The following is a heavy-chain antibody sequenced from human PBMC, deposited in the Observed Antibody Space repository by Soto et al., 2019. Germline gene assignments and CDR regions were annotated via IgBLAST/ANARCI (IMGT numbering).Heavy chain of an antibody. V-gene: IGHV1-58*01. CDR2: IVVGSGKT. D-gene: IGHD3-3*01. J-gene: IGHJ4*02. CDR1: GFTFTNSA. CDR3: AADDTTIFF. Sequence: SVKVSCKASGFTFTNSAVQWVRQARGQRLEWMGWIVVGSGKTNSAQKFQGRVTLTRDKSTGTVYMVLNSLTSDDTAVYFCAADDTTIFFWGPGTLVTVSS.